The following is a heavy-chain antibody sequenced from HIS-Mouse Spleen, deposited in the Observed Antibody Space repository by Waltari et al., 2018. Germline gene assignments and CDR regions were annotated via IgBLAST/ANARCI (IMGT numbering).Heavy chain of an antibody. V-gene: IGHV3-30*04. CDR1: GFTFSSYA. D-gene: IGHD3-10*01. CDR2: ISYDGKNK. J-gene: IGHJ4*02. Sequence: QVQLVESGGGVVQPGRSLRLSCAASGFTFSSYAMHWVRQAPGKGLEWVAVISYDGKNKSYADAVKGRFTISRDKSKNTLYLQMNSLRAEDTAVYYCARGASGSGSQWYFDYWGQGTLVTVSS. CDR3: ARGASGSGSQWYFDY.